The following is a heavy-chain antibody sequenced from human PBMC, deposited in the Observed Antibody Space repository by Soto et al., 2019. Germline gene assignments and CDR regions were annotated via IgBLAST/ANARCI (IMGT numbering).Heavy chain of an antibody. J-gene: IGHJ4*02. V-gene: IGHV4-59*01. CDR1: GDSISGYY. D-gene: IGHD3-9*01. CDR3: TRGYFCYDSLAGFYSGYYFDY. Sequence: PSETLSLTCSVSGDSISGYYWGWIRQPPGKGLEWIGSIIYSRGSTNYSPSLRSRVTISLDTSKNQFSLKLSSVTAADTAVYYCTRGYFCYDSLAGFYSGYYFDYWGQGTRVTVSS. CDR2: IIYSRGST.